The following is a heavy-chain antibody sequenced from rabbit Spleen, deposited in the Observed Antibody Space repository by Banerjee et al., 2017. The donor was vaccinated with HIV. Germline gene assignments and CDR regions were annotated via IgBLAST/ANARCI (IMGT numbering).Heavy chain of an antibody. Sequence: EESGGGLVKPGASLTLTCTASGVSFSFSSYMCWVRQAPGKGLEWIACIEVGSSDFTYFATWAKGRFTISRTSSTTVTLRMTSLTAADTATYFCARDLVGVIGWNFGWWGPGTLVTVS. CDR2: IEVGSSDFT. J-gene: IGHJ4*01. CDR1: GVSFSFSSY. D-gene: IGHD1-1*01. V-gene: IGHV1S40*01. CDR3: ARDLVGVIGWNFGW.